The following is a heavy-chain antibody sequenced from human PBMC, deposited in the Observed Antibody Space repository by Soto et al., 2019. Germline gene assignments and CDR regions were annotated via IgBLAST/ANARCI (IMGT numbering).Heavy chain of an antibody. J-gene: IGHJ4*02. CDR2: ISPDGDDT. Sequence: GGSLRLSCAASGFTFTTYAMSWVRQAPGKGLEFISAISPDGDDTYYGNSVKGRFTISRDNSRDTLYLQMGSLRAEDMAVYYCAARIIADNDYWGQGTQVTVSS. D-gene: IGHD1-20*01. V-gene: IGHV3-64*01. CDR1: GFTFTTYA. CDR3: AARIIADNDY.